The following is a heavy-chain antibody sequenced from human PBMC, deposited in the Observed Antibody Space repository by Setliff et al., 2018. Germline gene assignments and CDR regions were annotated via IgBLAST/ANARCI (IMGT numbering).Heavy chain of an antibody. V-gene: IGHV4-34*01. CDR2: INHSGST. D-gene: IGHD2-15*01. Sequence: PSETLSLTCAVYGGSFSGYYWSWIRQPPGKGLEWIGEINHSGSTYYNPSLKSRVTISVDTSKNQFSLKLSSVTAADTAVYYCARGWAGYCSGGSCGEWFDPWGQGTLVTVSS. CDR3: ARGWAGYCSGGSCGEWFDP. J-gene: IGHJ5*02. CDR1: GGSFSGYY.